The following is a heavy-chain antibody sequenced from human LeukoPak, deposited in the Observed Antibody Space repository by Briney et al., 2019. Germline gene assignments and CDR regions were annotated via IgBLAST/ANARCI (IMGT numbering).Heavy chain of an antibody. CDR2: INPNSGGT. Sequence: ASVKVSCKASGYTFTGYYMHWVRQAPGQGLEWMGWINPNSGGTNYAQKFQGRVTMTRDTSISTAYMELSRLRSDDTAVYYCARLGYCSGGSCSRGLGYWGQGTLVTVSS. D-gene: IGHD2-15*01. J-gene: IGHJ4*02. CDR1: GYTFTGYY. V-gene: IGHV1-2*02. CDR3: ARLGYCSGGSCSRGLGY.